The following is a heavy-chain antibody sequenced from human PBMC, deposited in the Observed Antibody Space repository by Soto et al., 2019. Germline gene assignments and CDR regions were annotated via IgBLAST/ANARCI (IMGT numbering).Heavy chain of an antibody. V-gene: IGHV4-39*01. D-gene: IGHD6-19*01. CDR1: GASISRSDYY. CDR3: ARPGQYSSGWTGPWEYFQH. J-gene: IGHJ1*01. CDR2: IYYSGNT. Sequence: QLQLQESGPGLVKPSETLSLTCTVSGASISRSDYYWGWIRQPPGKGLEWIGSIYYSGNTYNNPSLKSRVPISVDTSKYQLSLKLNSVTAADTGVYYCARPGQYSSGWTGPWEYFQHWGQGTLVIVSS.